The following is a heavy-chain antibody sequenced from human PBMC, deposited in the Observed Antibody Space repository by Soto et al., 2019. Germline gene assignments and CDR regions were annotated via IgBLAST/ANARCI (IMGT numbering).Heavy chain of an antibody. CDR2: ISGSDNYT. CDR3: ARDGRKDYGVDV. V-gene: IGHV3-11*06. Sequence: GGSLRLSCAASGFSFSDYYMSWIRQAPGKGLEWISYISGSDNYTNYADSVKGRFTISRDNTKNSLYLQMNSLRAEDTAVYYCARDGRKDYGVDVSGPATTVTVSS. CDR1: GFSFSDYY. D-gene: IGHD1-26*01. J-gene: IGHJ6*02.